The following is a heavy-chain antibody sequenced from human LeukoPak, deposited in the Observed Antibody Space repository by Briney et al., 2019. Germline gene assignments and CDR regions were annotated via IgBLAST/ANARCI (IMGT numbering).Heavy chain of an antibody. CDR3: ARAIAAAGMRLDY. CDR2: IYYSGST. V-gene: IGHV4-59*01. J-gene: IGHJ4*02. D-gene: IGHD6-13*01. Sequence: PSETLSLTCTVSGGSISSYYWSWIRQPPGKGLEWIGYIYYSGSTNYNPSLKSRVTISVDTSKNQFSLKLSSVTAADTAVYYCARAIAAAGMRLDYWGQGTLVTVSS. CDR1: GGSISSYY.